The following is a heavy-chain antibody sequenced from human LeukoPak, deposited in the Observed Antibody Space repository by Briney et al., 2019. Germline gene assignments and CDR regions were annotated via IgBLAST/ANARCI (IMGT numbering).Heavy chain of an antibody. J-gene: IGHJ3*02. D-gene: IGHD3-9*01. CDR3: ARVYDIYAFDI. CDR2: FYYSGST. Sequence: SETLSLTCTVAGDSISSGTYSWGWVRQPPGKGLEWIGSFYYSGSTYYNPSLKSRVTISVDTSKNQFSLKPSSVTAADTAVYYCARVYDIYAFDIWGQGTMVTAS. V-gene: IGHV4-39*07. CDR1: GDSISSGTYS.